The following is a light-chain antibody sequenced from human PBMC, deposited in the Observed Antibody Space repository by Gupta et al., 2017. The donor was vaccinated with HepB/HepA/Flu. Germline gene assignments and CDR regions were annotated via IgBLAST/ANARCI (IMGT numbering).Light chain of an antibody. J-gene: IGKJ1*01. CDR1: QVISNY. CDR2: AAS. V-gene: IGKV1-27*01. CDR3: QKYNSAPRT. Sequence: DIQMPQSPSSLSASVGDGVTITCRARQVISNYLAWYQHKPGKVPKLLIYAASTLQSGVPSRFSGSGSGTDFTLTISSLQPEDVATYYCQKYNSAPRTFGQGTKVEIK.